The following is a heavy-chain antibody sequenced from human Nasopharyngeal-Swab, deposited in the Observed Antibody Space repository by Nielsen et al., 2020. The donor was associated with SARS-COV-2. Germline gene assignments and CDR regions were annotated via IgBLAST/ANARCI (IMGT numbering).Heavy chain of an antibody. D-gene: IGHD3-10*01. Sequence: WIRQPPGKGLEWVSYMSRSGGTIYYADSVKGRFTISRDNAQDSLSPQMNSLRAEDTAVYYCARGITMIRGAARYYYGMDVWGQGTTVTVSS. CDR2: MSRSGGTI. V-gene: IGHV3-48*03. J-gene: IGHJ6*02. CDR3: ARGITMIRGAARYYYGMDV.